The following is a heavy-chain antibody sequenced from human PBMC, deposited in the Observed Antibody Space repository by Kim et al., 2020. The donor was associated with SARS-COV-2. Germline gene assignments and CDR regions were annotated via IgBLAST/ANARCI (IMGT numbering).Heavy chain of an antibody. D-gene: IGHD6-19*01. J-gene: IGHJ6*02. Sequence: GRFTISRDNSKNTLYLQLNRLSAEDTAVYYCAKVGIAGALGWKYYYGMDVWGQGTTVTVSS. CDR3: AKVGIAGALGWKYYYGMDV. V-gene: IGHV3-23*01.